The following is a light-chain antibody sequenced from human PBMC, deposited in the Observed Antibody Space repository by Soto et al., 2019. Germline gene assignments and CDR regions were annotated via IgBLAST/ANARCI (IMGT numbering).Light chain of an antibody. Sequence: DIQLTQSPSFLSASVGDRVTITCRASQGISSYLAWYQQKPGKAPKLLIYAASTLQSGVPSRVGGSGSGTEFTLTISSLQTEDFATYYCQQLHSYPLTFGQGTRLEIK. V-gene: IGKV1-9*01. CDR3: QQLHSYPLT. CDR1: QGISSY. CDR2: AAS. J-gene: IGKJ5*01.